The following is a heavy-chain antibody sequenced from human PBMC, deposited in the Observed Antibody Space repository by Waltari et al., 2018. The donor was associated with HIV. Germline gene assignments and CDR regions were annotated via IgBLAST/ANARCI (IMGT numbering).Heavy chain of an antibody. CDR2: ISSSSSTI. V-gene: IGHV3-48*01. CDR3: ARDGWNYAVY. CDR1: GFTFSSYS. J-gene: IGHJ4*02. D-gene: IGHD2-2*03. Sequence: EVQLVESGGGLVQPGGSLRLACAASGFTFSSYSMNWVRQAPGKGLEWVSYISSSSSTIYYADSVKGRFTISRDNAKNSLYLQMNSLRAEDTAVYYCARDGWNYAVYWGQGTLVTVSS.